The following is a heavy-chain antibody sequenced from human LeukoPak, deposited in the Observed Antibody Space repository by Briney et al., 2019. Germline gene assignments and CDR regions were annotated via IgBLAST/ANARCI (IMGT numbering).Heavy chain of an antibody. CDR2: IYYSGST. J-gene: IGHJ4*02. V-gene: IGHV4-30-4*01. D-gene: IGHD3-10*01. Sequence: PSETPSLTCTVSGGSISSGDYYWSWIRQPPGMGLEWIGYIYYSGSTYYNPSLKSRVTISVDTSKNQFSLKLSSVTAADTAVYYCARVGGSGSYPDYWGQGTLVTVSS. CDR1: GGSISSGDYY. CDR3: ARVGGSGSYPDY.